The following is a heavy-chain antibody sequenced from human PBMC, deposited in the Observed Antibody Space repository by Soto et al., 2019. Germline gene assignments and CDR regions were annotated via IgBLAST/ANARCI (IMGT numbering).Heavy chain of an antibody. V-gene: IGHV3-64*01. J-gene: IGHJ4*02. D-gene: IGHD5-12*01. CDR3: ARDRGYSGYD. CDR1: GFTFSSHS. Sequence: EVQLVESGGGLVQPGGSLRLSWAASGFTFSSHSMHWVRQAPWKGLEYVSSISGSGGSTYYANSVRDRFTISRDNSKNTLSLQMGSLRAEDMAVYYCARDRGYSGYDWGQGTLVTVSS. CDR2: ISGSGGST.